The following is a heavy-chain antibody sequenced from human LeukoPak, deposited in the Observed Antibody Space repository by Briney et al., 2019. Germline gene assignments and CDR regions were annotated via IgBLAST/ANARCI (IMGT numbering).Heavy chain of an antibody. J-gene: IGHJ4*02. CDR1: GFTFSSFS. D-gene: IGHD3-22*01. Sequence: PGGSLRLSCAASGFTFSSFSMHWVRQAPGKGLEWVSSISSSSSYIYYADSVKGRFTISRDNAKNSLYLQMNSLRAEDTAVYYCASEVYDSSGYYYWGQGTLVTVSS. V-gene: IGHV3-21*01. CDR2: ISSSSSYI. CDR3: ASEVYDSSGYYY.